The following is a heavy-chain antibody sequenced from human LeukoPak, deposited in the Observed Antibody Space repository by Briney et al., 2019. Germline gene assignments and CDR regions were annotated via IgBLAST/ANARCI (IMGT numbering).Heavy chain of an antibody. Sequence: SETLSLTCTVSGGSISSGGYYWSWIRQHPGKGLEWIGYIYYSGSTYYNPSLKSRVTISVDTSKNQFSLKLSSVTAADTAVYYCAREHYYDSSGNYGMDDWGQGTTVTVSS. V-gene: IGHV4-31*03. CDR1: GGSISSGGYY. J-gene: IGHJ6*02. D-gene: IGHD3-22*01. CDR3: AREHYYDSSGNYGMDD. CDR2: IYYSGST.